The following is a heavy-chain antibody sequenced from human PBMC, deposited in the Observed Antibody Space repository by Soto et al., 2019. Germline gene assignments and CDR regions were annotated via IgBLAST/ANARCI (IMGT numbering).Heavy chain of an antibody. CDR3: ARRYGSAFDF. J-gene: IGHJ3*01. CDR1: GGSISSYY. CDR2: IYYSGST. D-gene: IGHD3-10*01. Sequence: SETLSLTCTVSGGSISSYYWSLIRQPPGKGLEWIGYIYYSGSTNYNPSLKSRVTISVDTSKNQFSLKLTSVTAADTAVYYCARRYGSAFDFWGQGTMVTVSS. V-gene: IGHV4-59*01.